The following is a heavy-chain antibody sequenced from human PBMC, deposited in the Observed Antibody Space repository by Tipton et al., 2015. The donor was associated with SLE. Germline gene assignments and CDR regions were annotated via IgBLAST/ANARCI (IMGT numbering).Heavy chain of an antibody. D-gene: IGHD2-8*01. CDR2: ISSSSSTI. CDR1: GFTVSSHY. CDR3: ASAHSYCTNGVCPYYFDY. V-gene: IGHV3-48*01. Sequence: SLRLSCAASGFTVSSHYMSWVRQAPGKGLEWVSYISSSSSTIYYADSVKGRFTISRDNAKNSLYLQMNSLRAEDTAVYYCASAHSYCTNGVCPYYFDYWGQGTLVTVSS. J-gene: IGHJ4*02.